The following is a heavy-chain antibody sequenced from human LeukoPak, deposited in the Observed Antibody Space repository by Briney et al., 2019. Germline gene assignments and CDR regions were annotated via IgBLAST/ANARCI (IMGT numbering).Heavy chain of an antibody. V-gene: IGHV1-8*01. CDR1: GYTFTSYD. D-gene: IGHD2-15*01. J-gene: IGHJ5*02. CDR2: MNPNSGNT. CDR3: ARSPLGYCSGGSCYGWFDP. Sequence: GASVKVSCKASGYTFTSYDINWVRQATGQGLEWMGWMNPNSGNTGYAQKFQGRVTMTRNTSISTAYMELSSLRSEDTAVYYCARSPLGYCSGGSCYGWFDPWGQGTLVTVSS.